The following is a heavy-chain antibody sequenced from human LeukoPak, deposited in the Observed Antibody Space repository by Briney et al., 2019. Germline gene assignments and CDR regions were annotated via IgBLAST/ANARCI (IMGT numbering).Heavy chain of an antibody. CDR3: AREQLDHRMEV. CDR1: GGSISSYY. Sequence: SETLCLTCTVSGGSISSYYWSRIRQPPGKGLEWIGYIYYSGSTNYNPSLKSRVTISVDTSKNQFSLKLSSVTAADTAVYYCAREQLDHRMEVWGQGTTVTASS. D-gene: IGHD6-6*01. V-gene: IGHV4-59*01. CDR2: IYYSGST. J-gene: IGHJ6*02.